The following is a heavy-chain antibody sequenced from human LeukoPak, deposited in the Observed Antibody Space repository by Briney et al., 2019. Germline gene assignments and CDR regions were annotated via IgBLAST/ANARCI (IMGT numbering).Heavy chain of an antibody. CDR2: IYNSGST. J-gene: IGHJ1*01. Sequence: SETLSLTCTVSGGSISSSYYYWGWIRQPPGKGLEWIGSIYNSGSTHYNPSLKSRVTISVDTSKNQFSLKLSSVTAADTAVYYCASRNDYYDSSGSGQYFQHWGQGTLVTVSS. CDR3: ASRNDYYDSSGSGQYFQH. D-gene: IGHD3-22*01. V-gene: IGHV4-39*07. CDR1: GGSISSSYYY.